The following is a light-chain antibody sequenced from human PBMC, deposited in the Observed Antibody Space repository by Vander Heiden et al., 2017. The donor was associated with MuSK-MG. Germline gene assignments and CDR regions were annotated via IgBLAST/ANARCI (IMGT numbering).Light chain of an antibody. V-gene: IGKV3D-11*01. CDR3: QQRSNWRNT. Sequence: ERATLSCRASQGVSSYLAWYQQKPGQAPRLLIYDASNRATGIPARFSGSGTGTDFTLTISSLEPEDFAVYYCQQRSNWRNTFGQGTRLEIK. CDR2: DAS. J-gene: IGKJ5*01. CDR1: QGVSSY.